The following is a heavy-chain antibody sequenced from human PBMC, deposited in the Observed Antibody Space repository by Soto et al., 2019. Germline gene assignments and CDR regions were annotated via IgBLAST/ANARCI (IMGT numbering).Heavy chain of an antibody. D-gene: IGHD3-10*01. J-gene: IGHJ5*02. V-gene: IGHV4-59*01. CDR2: IYYSGST. Sequence: SETLSLTCTVSGGSISSYYWSWIRQPPGKGLEWIGYIYYSGSTNYNPSLKSRVTISVDTSKNQFSLKLSSVTAADTAVYYCARDQSMVRGVITTGWGWFDPWGQGTLVTVSS. CDR1: GGSISSYY. CDR3: ARDQSMVRGVITTGWGWFDP.